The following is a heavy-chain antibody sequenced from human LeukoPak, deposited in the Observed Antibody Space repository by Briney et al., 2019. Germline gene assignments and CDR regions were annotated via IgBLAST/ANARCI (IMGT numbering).Heavy chain of an antibody. Sequence: ASVKVSCKASGYTFTSYDINWVRQATGQGLEWMGWMNPNSGNTGYAQKFQGRVTMTRNTSISTAYMELSSLRSEDTAVYYCARVDGDRTPADYWGQGTLVTVSS. D-gene: IGHD4-17*01. CDR1: GYTFTSYD. CDR3: ARVDGDRTPADY. J-gene: IGHJ4*02. V-gene: IGHV1-8*01. CDR2: MNPNSGNT.